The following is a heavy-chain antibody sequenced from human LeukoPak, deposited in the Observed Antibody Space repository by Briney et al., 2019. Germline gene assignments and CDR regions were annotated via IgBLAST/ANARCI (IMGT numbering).Heavy chain of an antibody. V-gene: IGHV3-30*02. D-gene: IGHD4-11*01. CDR2: IRYDRSNK. Sequence: GGSLRLSCAASGFTFSSYGMHWVRQAPGKGLEWVAFIRYDRSNKYYADSVKGRFTISRDNSKNALYLQMNGLRAEDTAVYYCAKDFGYSNYGRAFDIWGQGTMVTVSS. CDR1: GFTFSSYG. CDR3: AKDFGYSNYGRAFDI. J-gene: IGHJ3*02.